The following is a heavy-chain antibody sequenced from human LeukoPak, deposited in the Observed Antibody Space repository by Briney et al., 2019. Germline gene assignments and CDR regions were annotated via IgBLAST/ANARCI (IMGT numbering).Heavy chain of an antibody. D-gene: IGHD6-13*01. CDR1: GGSISSYY. V-gene: IGHV4-59*01. CDR3: ARDRPYSSSWPNLDY. CDR2: IYYSGSI. Sequence: SETLSLTCTVSGGSISSYYWSWIRQPPGKGLEWIGYIYYSGSINYNPSLKSRVTISVDTSKNHFSLKLSSVTAADTAVYYCARDRPYSSSWPNLDYWGQGTLVTVSS. J-gene: IGHJ4*02.